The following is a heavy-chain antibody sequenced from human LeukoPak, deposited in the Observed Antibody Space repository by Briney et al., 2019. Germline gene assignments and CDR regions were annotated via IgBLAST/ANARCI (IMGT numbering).Heavy chain of an antibody. CDR3: ARVDCSSTSCHNYYFDY. V-gene: IGHV3-23*01. Sequence: SGGSLRLSCAASGFTFSSYAMSWVRQAPGKGLEWVSAISGSGGSTYYADSVKGRFTISRDNSKNTLYLQMNSLRAEDTAVYYCARVDCSSTSCHNYYFDYWGQGTLVTVSS. D-gene: IGHD2-2*01. J-gene: IGHJ4*02. CDR1: GFTFSSYA. CDR2: ISGSGGST.